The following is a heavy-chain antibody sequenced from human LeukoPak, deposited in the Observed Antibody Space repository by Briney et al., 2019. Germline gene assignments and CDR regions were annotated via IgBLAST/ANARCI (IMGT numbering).Heavy chain of an antibody. Sequence: ASVKVSCKASGYTFTSYAMNWVRQAPGQGLEWMGWINTNTGNPTYAQGFTGRFVFSLDTSISTAYLQISSLKAEDTAVYYCARGYCTNGVCYRAPSDYWGQGTLVTVSS. CDR1: GYTFTSYA. D-gene: IGHD2-8*01. J-gene: IGHJ4*02. CDR2: INTNTGNP. CDR3: ARGYCTNGVCYRAPSDY. V-gene: IGHV7-4-1*02.